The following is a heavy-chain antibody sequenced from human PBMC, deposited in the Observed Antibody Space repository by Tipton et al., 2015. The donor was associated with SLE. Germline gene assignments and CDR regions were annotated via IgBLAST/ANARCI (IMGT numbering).Heavy chain of an antibody. Sequence: TPSLTCAVSGGSISSGSYAWNWIRQSPGKGLEWIGYIYPSGSSHYSPSFKSRLTISVDSSRNEISLMLSSVTAADTAVYYCATSLIVQGIFFDFWGQGTLVTVSS. V-gene: IGHV4-30-2*06. CDR3: ATSLIVQGIFFDF. D-gene: IGHD1-26*01. J-gene: IGHJ4*02. CDR2: IYPSGSS. CDR1: GGSISSGSYA.